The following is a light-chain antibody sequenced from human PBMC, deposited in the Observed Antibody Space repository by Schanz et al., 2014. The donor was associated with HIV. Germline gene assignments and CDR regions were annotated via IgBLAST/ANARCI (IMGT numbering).Light chain of an antibody. Sequence: EIVLTQSPGTLSLSPGERATLSCRASQSVRSRYLAWYQQKPGQAPRLLIYGASSRATGIPDRFSGSGSGTDFTLTISNLEPEDFAVYHCQQRSKLLTFGGGTKVETK. V-gene: IGKV3D-20*02. CDR2: GAS. CDR1: QSVRSRY. J-gene: IGKJ4*01. CDR3: QQRSKLLT.